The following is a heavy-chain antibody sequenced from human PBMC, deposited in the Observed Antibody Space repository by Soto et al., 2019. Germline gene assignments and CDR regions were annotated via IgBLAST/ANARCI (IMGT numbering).Heavy chain of an antibody. CDR3: ATPSLRIAVAGTSMDV. CDR1: GGSISSSSYY. V-gene: IGHV4-39*01. Sequence: SETLSLTCTVSGGSISSSSYYWGWIRQPPGKGLEWIGSIYYSGSTYYNPSLKSRVTISVDTSKNQFSLKLSSVTAADTAVYYCATPSLRIAVAGTSMDVWGKGTTVTVSS. CDR2: IYYSGST. D-gene: IGHD6-19*01. J-gene: IGHJ6*03.